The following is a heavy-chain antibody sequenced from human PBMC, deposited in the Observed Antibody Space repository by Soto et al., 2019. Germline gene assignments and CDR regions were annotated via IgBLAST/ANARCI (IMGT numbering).Heavy chain of an antibody. D-gene: IGHD4-17*01. CDR2: ISYDGSNK. CDR3: ARDQVKGTMTIL. CDR1: GFTFINYA. Sequence: PGVSLRLSCAASGFTFINYAMHWVRQAPGKGLEWVAVISYDGSNKYYADSVKGRFTISRDNSKNTMYLQMNSLSAEDTAVYHCARDQVKGTMTILWGQGTLVTSPQ. V-gene: IGHV3-30-3*01. J-gene: IGHJ4*02.